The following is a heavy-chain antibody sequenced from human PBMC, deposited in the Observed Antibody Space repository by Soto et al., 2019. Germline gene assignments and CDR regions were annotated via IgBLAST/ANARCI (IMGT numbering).Heavy chain of an antibody. V-gene: IGHV1-69*13. D-gene: IGHD2-15*01. Sequence: SVKVSCKDSGGTFSSYAISWVRQAPGQGLEWMGGIIPIFGTANYAQKFQGRVTITADESTSTAYMELSSLRSEDTAVYYCARTVGRHKYCSGGSCYQPFDYWGQGTLVTVSS. CDR3: ARTVGRHKYCSGGSCYQPFDY. CDR1: GGTFSSYA. CDR2: IIPIFGTA. J-gene: IGHJ4*02.